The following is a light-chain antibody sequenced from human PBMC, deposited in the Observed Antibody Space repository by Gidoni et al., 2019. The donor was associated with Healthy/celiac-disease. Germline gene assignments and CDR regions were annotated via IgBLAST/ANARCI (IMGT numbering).Light chain of an antibody. J-gene: IGKJ2*01. CDR2: LGS. CDR1: QSLLHSNGYNY. Sequence: DIAMTQSPLSLPVTPGEPASISCRSSQSLLHSNGYNYLDWYLQKPGQSPQLLIYLGSNRASGVPDRFSGSGSGTDFTLKISRVEAEDVGVYYCMQALQTPYTFGQGTKLEIK. V-gene: IGKV2-28*01. CDR3: MQALQTPYT.